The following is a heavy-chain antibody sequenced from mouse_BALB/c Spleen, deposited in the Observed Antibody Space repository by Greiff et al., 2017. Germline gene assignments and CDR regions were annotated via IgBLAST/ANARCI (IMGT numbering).Heavy chain of an antibody. V-gene: IGHV5-12-1*01. CDR3: AREGFNYAMDY. J-gene: IGHJ4*01. Sequence: EVQLVESGGGLVKPGGSLKLSCAASGFAFSSYDMSWVRQTPEKRLEWVAYISSGGGSTYYPDTVKGRFTISRDNAKNTLYLQMSSLKSEDTAMYYCAREGFNYAMDYWGQGTSVTVSS. CDR1: GFAFSSYD. CDR2: ISSGGGST.